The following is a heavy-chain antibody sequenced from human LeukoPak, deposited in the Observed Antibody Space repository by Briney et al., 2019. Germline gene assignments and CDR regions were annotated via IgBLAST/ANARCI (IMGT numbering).Heavy chain of an antibody. Sequence: GGTLRLSCAASGFTFSDYWLHWVRQAPGKGLVWVSHISTDGSSTTYADSVRGRFIISRDNARNTLYLQMNSLRVGDTAVYYCATSPIFSNDWGQGTLVTVSS. CDR1: GFTFSDYW. J-gene: IGHJ4*02. CDR3: ATSPIFSND. CDR2: ISTDGSST. D-gene: IGHD2-8*01. V-gene: IGHV3-74*01.